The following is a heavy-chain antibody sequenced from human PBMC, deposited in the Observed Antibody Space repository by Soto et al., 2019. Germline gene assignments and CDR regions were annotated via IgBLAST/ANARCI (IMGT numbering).Heavy chain of an antibody. D-gene: IGHD6-13*01. CDR3: ARANRDIAAAVSGYYGMDV. Sequence: SETLSLTCIVSGGSISSGGYYWTWIRQHPGKGLEWIGYIYYSGSTYYNPSLKSRVTISVDTSKNQFSLKLSSVTAADTAVYYCARANRDIAAAVSGYYGMDVWAQGTTVTVSS. CDR1: GGSISSGGYY. V-gene: IGHV4-31*03. J-gene: IGHJ6*02. CDR2: IYYSGST.